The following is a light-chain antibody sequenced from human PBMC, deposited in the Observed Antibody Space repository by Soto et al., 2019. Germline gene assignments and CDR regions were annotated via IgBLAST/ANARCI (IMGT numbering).Light chain of an antibody. CDR2: GAS. V-gene: IGKV1-6*02. J-gene: IGKJ1*01. Sequence: AIQMTQSPSSLSASVGDRVTITCRASQGIGTELGWYQLKPGQAPKLLVYGASTLQSGVLPRFSGSGSGTDFTLTISSLQPDDFATYYCLQYYSYPQTFGQGTKVEIK. CDR1: QGIGTE. CDR3: LQYYSYPQT.